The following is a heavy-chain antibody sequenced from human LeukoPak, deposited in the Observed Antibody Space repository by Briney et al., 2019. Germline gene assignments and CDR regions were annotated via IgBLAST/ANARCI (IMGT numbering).Heavy chain of an antibody. CDR1: GFTFSSYG. Sequence: PGGSLRLSCAASGFTFSSYGMHWVRQAPGKGLEWVAFIRYDGSNKYYADSVKGRFTISRDNSKNTLYLQMNSLRAEDTAVYYCTTDLEATGGYYYYYMDVWGKGTTVTISS. CDR3: TTDLEATGGYYYYYMDV. D-gene: IGHD7-27*01. CDR2: IRYDGSNK. J-gene: IGHJ6*03. V-gene: IGHV3-30*02.